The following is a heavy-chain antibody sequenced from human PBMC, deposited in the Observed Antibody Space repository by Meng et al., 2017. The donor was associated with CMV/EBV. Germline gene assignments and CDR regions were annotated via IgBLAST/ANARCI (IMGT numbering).Heavy chain of an antibody. D-gene: IGHD1-7*01. CDR3: ARYNWNFDYYYGTDV. Sequence: SETLSLTCTVSGGSISSYYWSWIRQPPGKGLEWIGYIYYSGSTNYNPSLKSRVTISVDTSKNQFSLKLSSVTAADTAVYYCARYNWNFDYYYGTDVWGQGTTVTVSS. CDR1: GGSISSYY. CDR2: IYYSGST. V-gene: IGHV4-59*01. J-gene: IGHJ6*02.